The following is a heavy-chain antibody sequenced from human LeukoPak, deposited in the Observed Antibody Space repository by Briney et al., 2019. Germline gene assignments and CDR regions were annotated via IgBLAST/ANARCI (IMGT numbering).Heavy chain of an antibody. Sequence: ASVKIYCKASGYTFTGYYIHWVRRAPGQGLEWVGWINPNSGDAHHAQNFQGRVTMTRDTSISTASMDLSRLRSDDTAVYYCARAPKNDAYDIWGRGTMVSVSS. CDR1: GYTFTGYY. CDR2: INPNSGDA. CDR3: ARAPKNDAYDI. V-gene: IGHV1-2*02. J-gene: IGHJ3*02.